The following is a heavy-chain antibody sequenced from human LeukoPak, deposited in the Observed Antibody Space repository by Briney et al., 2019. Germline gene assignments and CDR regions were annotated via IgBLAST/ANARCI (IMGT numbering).Heavy chain of an antibody. Sequence: SVKVSCKASGGTFSSYAISWVRQAPGQGLEWMGGIIPIFGTANYAQKFQGRVTMTRDTSTSTVYMELSSLRSEDTAVYYCARQENYDSSGKFDYWGQGTLVTVSS. J-gene: IGHJ4*02. V-gene: IGHV1-69*05. CDR2: IIPIFGTA. D-gene: IGHD3-22*01. CDR3: ARQENYDSSGKFDY. CDR1: GGTFSSYA.